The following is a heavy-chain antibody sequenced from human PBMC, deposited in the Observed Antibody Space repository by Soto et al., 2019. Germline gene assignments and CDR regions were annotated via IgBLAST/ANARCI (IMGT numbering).Heavy chain of an antibody. CDR1: GFTFSKYS. CDR2: ISSNSVTI. Sequence: GGSLRLSCGASGFTFSKYSMNWVRQAPGKGLEWLSYISSNSVTIYYADSVKGRFTISRDNSKNTLYLQMNSLRAEDTAVYYCARNGRGPYSSSSGYYYYYGMDVWGQGTTVTVSS. V-gene: IGHV3-48*01. J-gene: IGHJ6*02. CDR3: ARNGRGPYSSSSGYYYYYGMDV. D-gene: IGHD6-6*01.